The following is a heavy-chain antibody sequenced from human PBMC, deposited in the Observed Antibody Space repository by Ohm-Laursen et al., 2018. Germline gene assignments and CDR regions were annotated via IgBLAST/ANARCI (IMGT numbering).Heavy chain of an antibody. D-gene: IGHD3-16*01. CDR2: ISGSGGST. CDR3: ARGGALDI. Sequence: SLRLSCTASGFTFSAMSWVRQAPGKGLEWVSAISGSGGSTYYADSVKGRFTISRDNSKNTLYLQMNSLRAEDTAVYYCARGGALDIWGQGAMVTVSS. CDR1: GFTFSA. J-gene: IGHJ3*02. V-gene: IGHV3-23*01.